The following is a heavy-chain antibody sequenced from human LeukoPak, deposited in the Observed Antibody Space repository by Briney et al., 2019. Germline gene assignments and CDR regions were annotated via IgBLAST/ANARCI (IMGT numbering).Heavy chain of an antibody. V-gene: IGHV3-48*03. J-gene: IGHJ1*01. CDR3: SFPPIFHFQH. CDR1: GFTFSSYE. Sequence: GGSLRLSCAASGFTFSSYEMNWARQAPGKGLEWVSYISSSGSTIYYADSAKGRFTISRDNAKNSLYLQMNSLRAEDTAVYYCSFPPIFHFQHWGQGTLVTVSS. CDR2: ISSSGSTI. D-gene: IGHD3-9*01.